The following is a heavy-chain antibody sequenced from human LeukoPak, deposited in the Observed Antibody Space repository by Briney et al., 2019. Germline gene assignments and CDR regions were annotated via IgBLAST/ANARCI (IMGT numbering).Heavy chain of an antibody. J-gene: IGHJ4*02. Sequence: PGGSLRLSCAASGFSFNSYSMTWVRQAPGKGLEWVSVIYSGGSTYYADSVKGRFTISRDNSKNTLYLQMNSLRAEDTAVYYCARVKYYGSGYFDCWGQGTLVTVSS. CDR2: IYSGGST. CDR3: ARVKYYGSGYFDC. V-gene: IGHV3-53*01. D-gene: IGHD3-10*01. CDR1: GFSFNSYS.